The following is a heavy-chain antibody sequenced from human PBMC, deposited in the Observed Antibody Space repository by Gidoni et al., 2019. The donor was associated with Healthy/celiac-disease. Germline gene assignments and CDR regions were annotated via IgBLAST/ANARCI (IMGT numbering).Heavy chain of an antibody. CDR2: IYYSGST. CDR3: ARDSPIAARPIDY. J-gene: IGHJ4*02. V-gene: IGHV4-31*03. Sequence: QVQLHESGPGLVKPSQALSLPCTVSGGSISSGGYYWSWIRQHPGKGLEWIGYIYYSGSTYYNPSLKSRVTISVDTSKNQFSLKLSSVTAADTAVYYCARDSPIAARPIDYWGQGTLVTVSS. CDR1: GGSISSGGYY. D-gene: IGHD6-6*01.